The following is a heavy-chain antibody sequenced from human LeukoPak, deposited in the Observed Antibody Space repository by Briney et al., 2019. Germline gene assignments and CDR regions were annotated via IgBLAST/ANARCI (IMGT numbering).Heavy chain of an antibody. D-gene: IGHD3-10*01. V-gene: IGHV3-74*01. Sequence: GGSLRLSCAASGFTFSSYWMHWVRQAPGKGLVWVSRINSDGSSTSYADSVKGRFTISRDNAKNTLYLQMNSLRAEDTAVYYCAREPQTLVGAYYYGMDVWGQGTTVTVSS. CDR3: AREPQTLVGAYYYGMDV. J-gene: IGHJ6*02. CDR1: GFTFSSYW. CDR2: INSDGSST.